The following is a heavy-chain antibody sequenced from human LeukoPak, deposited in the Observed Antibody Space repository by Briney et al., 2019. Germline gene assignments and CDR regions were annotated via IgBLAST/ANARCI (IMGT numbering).Heavy chain of an antibody. CDR1: GFTFSTYS. J-gene: IGHJ4*02. CDR2: ISGSSTTI. D-gene: IGHD6-13*01. CDR3: ARVGRAAVAFKAAAGILDY. V-gene: IGHV3-48*02. Sequence: GGSLRLSCAASGFTFSTYSMTWVRQAPGKGLEWVSFISGSSTTIYYGDSVKGRFTISRDNAKNSLYLQMNSLRDEDTAVYYCARVGRAAVAFKAAAGILDYWGQGTLVAVSS.